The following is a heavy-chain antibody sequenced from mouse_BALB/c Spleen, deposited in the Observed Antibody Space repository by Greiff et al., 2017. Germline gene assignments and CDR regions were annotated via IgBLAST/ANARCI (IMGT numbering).Heavy chain of an antibody. D-gene: IGHD1-1*01. CDR1: GFSLTSYG. J-gene: IGHJ1*01. Sequence: LVAPSQSLSITCTVSGFSLTSYGVHLVRQPLGKGLERLVVIWSDGSTTYNSALKSRLSISKDNSKSQVFLKMNSLQTDATAMYYCARHYGSSYWYFDVWGAGTTVTVSS. V-gene: IGHV2-6-2*01. CDR3: ARHYGSSYWYFDV. CDR2: IWSDGST.